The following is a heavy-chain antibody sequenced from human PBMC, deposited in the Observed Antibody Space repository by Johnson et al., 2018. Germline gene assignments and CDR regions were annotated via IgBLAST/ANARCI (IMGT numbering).Heavy chain of an antibody. Sequence: VQLVESGGGLVQPGGSXRLSCAASGFTFSSYAMSWVRQAPGKGLEWVSAISGSGGSTYYADSVKGRLTISRDNSKNTLYLQMNSLRAEDTAVYYCAKSPGPYYYGMDVWGQGTTVTVSS. CDR3: AKSPGPYYYGMDV. CDR1: GFTFSSYA. J-gene: IGHJ6*02. CDR2: ISGSGGST. D-gene: IGHD1-1*01. V-gene: IGHV3-23*04.